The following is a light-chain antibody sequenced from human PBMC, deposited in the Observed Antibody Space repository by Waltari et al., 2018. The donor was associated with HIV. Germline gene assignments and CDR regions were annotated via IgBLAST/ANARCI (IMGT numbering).Light chain of an antibody. CDR2: EVS. Sequence: QSALTQPASVSGSPGQSITISCTGTSSDVGGYNLVSWYQQHPGKAPKLMIYEVSKRPSGVSNRVSGSKSGNTASLTISGLQAEDEADYYWCAYAGSTTYVIFGGGTKLTVL. V-gene: IGLV2-23*02. J-gene: IGLJ2*01. CDR1: SSDVGGYNL. CDR3: CAYAGSTTYVI.